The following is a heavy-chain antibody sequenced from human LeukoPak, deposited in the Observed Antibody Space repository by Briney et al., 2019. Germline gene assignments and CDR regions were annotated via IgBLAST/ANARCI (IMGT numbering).Heavy chain of an antibody. CDR2: INPNSGDT. CDR3: ARAYYYATSAADY. Sequence: ASVKVSCKASGYTFTGYYIHWVRQAPGQGLEWMGRINPNSGDTNYAQKFQGRVTITKDTSINTAYMELSRLRSDDTTVYYCARAYYYATSAADYWGQGTLVTVSS. V-gene: IGHV1-2*06. D-gene: IGHD3-22*01. J-gene: IGHJ4*02. CDR1: GYTFTGYY.